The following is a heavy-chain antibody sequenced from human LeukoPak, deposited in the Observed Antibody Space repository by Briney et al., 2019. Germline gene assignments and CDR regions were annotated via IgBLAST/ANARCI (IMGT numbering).Heavy chain of an antibody. V-gene: IGHV5-51*01. D-gene: IGHD5-18*01. Sequence: GESLKISCKSSGYSFSSHWIGWVRQMPGKGLEWMGIIQPGDSDTRCSPSFQGQVTISADKSISTAYLQWSSLKASDTAMYYCARQYSYGSFDYWGQGTLVTVSS. J-gene: IGHJ4*02. CDR2: IQPGDSDT. CDR1: GYSFSSHW. CDR3: ARQYSYGSFDY.